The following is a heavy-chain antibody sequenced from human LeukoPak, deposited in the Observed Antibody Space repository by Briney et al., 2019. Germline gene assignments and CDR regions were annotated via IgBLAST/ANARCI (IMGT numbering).Heavy chain of an antibody. J-gene: IGHJ4*02. V-gene: IGHV3-23*01. D-gene: IGHD3-10*01. Sequence: GGSLRLSCTASGFTLTSYAMNWVRQAPGKGLEWVSGISSSGGDTYHADSVKGRFTISRDNSKNTLYLQMNSLRAEDTALYYCAKVPGSYYEDFDYWGQGTLVTVSS. CDR2: ISSSGGDT. CDR3: AKVPGSYYEDFDY. CDR1: GFTLTSYA.